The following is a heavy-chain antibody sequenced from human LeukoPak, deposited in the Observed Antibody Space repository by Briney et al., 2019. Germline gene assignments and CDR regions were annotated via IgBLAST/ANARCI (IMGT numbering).Heavy chain of an antibody. D-gene: IGHD3-22*01. CDR3: TRLSYYYDSSGYYEDY. J-gene: IGHJ4*02. V-gene: IGHV3-73*01. CDR2: IRSKANSYAT. Sequence: LTGGSLRLSCAASGFTFSGSAMHWVRQAPGKGLEWVGRIRSKANSYATAYAASVKGRFTISRDDSKNTAYLQMNSLKTEDTAVYYCTRLSYYYDSSGYYEDYWGQGTLVTVSS. CDR1: GFTFSGSA.